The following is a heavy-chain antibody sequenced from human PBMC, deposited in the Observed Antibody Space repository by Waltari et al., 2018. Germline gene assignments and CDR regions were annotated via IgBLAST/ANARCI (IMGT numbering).Heavy chain of an antibody. CDR3: ARGDYRNYRAPASLDP. CDR1: GGSVNSGLYY. CDR2: KYYSGSS. V-gene: IGHV4-61*01. Sequence: QVQLQESGPHLVTPSETLSLTCSVSGGSVNSGLYYWSWIRQSPVKGLEWIGYKYYSGSSNYNPSLKSRVTISVDTSKNQFSLKLTSVTAADTAVYYCARGDYRNYRAPASLDPWGQGTLVTVSS. D-gene: IGHD4-4*01. J-gene: IGHJ5*02.